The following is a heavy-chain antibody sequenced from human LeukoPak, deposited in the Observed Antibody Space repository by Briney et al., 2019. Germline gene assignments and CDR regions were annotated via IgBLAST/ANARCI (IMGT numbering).Heavy chain of an antibody. Sequence: PGESLRLSCAASGFTLSLYWMSWVRQAPGKGLEWVANTKYDGSEKDYVDSVKGRFTISRDNAKNSLYLQMDSLRAEDTAVYYCARDIAPAGLFFDYWGQGTLVTVSS. CDR3: ARDIAPAGLFFDY. J-gene: IGHJ4*02. V-gene: IGHV3-7*01. CDR2: TKYDGSEK. CDR1: GFTLSLYW. D-gene: IGHD6-13*01.